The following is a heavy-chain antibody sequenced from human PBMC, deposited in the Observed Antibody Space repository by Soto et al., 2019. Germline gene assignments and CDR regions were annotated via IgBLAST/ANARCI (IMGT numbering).Heavy chain of an antibody. D-gene: IGHD3-22*01. CDR1: GYTFTGYY. J-gene: IGHJ3*02. CDR3: ARVYYDSSGYYWSAFDI. CDR2: INPNSGGT. Sequence: ASVKVSCKASGYTFTGYYMHWVRQAPGQGLEWMGWINPNSGGTNYAQKFQGWVTMTRDTSISTAYMELSRLRSDDTAVYYCARVYYDSSGYYWSAFDIWGQGTMVTVS. V-gene: IGHV1-2*04.